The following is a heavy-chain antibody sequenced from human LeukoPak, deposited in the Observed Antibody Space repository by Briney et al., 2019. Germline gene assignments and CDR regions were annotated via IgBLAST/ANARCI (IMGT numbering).Heavy chain of an antibody. CDR1: GFTFDDYD. CDR3: ASLGEVVSQEDY. CDR2: ISWNSGSI. J-gene: IGHJ4*02. D-gene: IGHD2-21*01. Sequence: GRSLRLSCAASGFTFDDYDMHWVRQAPGKGLEWVSGISWNSGSIGYADSVKGRFTISRDNAKNSLYLQMNSLRAEDTALYYCASLGEVVSQEDYWGQGTLVTVSS. V-gene: IGHV3-9*01.